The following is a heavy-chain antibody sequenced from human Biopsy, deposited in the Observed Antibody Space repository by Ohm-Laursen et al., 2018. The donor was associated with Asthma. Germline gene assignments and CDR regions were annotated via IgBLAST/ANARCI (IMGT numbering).Heavy chain of an antibody. J-gene: IGHJ4*02. CDR3: VRATSTWSQSGPHYFDH. CDR1: PGSINDYY. V-gene: IGHV4-59*01. CDR2: VHSTGST. D-gene: IGHD6-13*01. Sequence: SETLSLTCTVSPGSINDYYWNWIRQFPGKGLEWIGYVHSTGSTRFNPSLKSRPTISVDTSVDQVSLKLTSVTAADTAVYYCVRATSTWSQSGPHYFDHWGQGTLVTVSS.